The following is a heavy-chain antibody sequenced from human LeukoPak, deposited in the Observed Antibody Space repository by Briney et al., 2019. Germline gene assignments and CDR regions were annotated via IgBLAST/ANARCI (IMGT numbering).Heavy chain of an antibody. D-gene: IGHD1-26*01. J-gene: IGHJ5*02. CDR1: GYTFTGYY. CDR2: MNPNSGNT. Sequence: SVKVSCKASGYTFTGYYMHWVRQATGQGLEWMGWMNPNSGNTGYAQKFQGRVTMTRNTSISTAYMEVSSLRSEDTAVYYCARGYVGATEYWFDPWGQGTLVTVSS. CDR3: ARGYVGATEYWFDP. V-gene: IGHV1-8*02.